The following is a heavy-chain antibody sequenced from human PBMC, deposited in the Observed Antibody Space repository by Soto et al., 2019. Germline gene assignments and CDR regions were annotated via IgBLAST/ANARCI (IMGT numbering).Heavy chain of an antibody. J-gene: IGHJ5*02. V-gene: IGHV5-10-1*01. CDR3: ARHGXXXIXFDP. Sequence: LKISCKGSGYTFTNYWISWVRQMPGKGLEWMGRIDPSDSYTNYSPSFQGHVTISADKSISTXYLXWSILKASDTAMYYCARHGXXXIXFDPSGQGTRVTVSS. D-gene: IGHD1-1*01. CDR1: GYTFTNYW. CDR2: IDPSDSYT.